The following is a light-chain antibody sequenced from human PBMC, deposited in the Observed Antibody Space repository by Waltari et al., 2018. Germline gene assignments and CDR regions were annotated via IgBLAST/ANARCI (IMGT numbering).Light chain of an antibody. J-gene: IGKJ5*01. V-gene: IGKV1-33*01. CDR3: QQYVDVPPT. CDR1: QDITNH. CDR2: YTS. Sequence: DIQMTQSPSSLSASVGDRVTITFQASQDITNHLNWYQQKPGKAPKLLIYYTSNLETGVPSRFSGSGSRTDFTFTISSLQPEDIATYYCQQYVDVPPTFGQGTRLQIK.